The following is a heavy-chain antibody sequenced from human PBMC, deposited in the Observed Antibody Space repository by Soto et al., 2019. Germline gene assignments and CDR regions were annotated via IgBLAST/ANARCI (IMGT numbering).Heavy chain of an antibody. CDR3: VRGGFAYGYLDY. CDR2: ISTYNVDT. V-gene: IGHV1-18*01. J-gene: IGHJ4*02. D-gene: IGHD5-18*01. CDR1: GYTFSSYG. Sequence: QVQLVQSGAEVKKPGASVKVSCKTSGYTFSSYGIVWVRQAPGQGLEWMGRISTYNVDTKYADKFQGRITMGSDTSTTTALMELRRLRSDDTAVYYCVRGGFAYGYLDYWGQGTLVTVSS.